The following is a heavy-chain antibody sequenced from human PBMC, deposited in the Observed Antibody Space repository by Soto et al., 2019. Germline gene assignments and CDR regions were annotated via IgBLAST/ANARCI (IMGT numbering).Heavy chain of an antibody. V-gene: IGHV3-15*01. CDR2: IKSKTDGGTT. CDR3: TTLGYYYYGMDV. J-gene: IGHJ6*02. CDR1: GFTFSNAW. Sequence: GGSLRLSCAASGFTFSNAWMSWVRQAARKGLEWVGGIKSKTDGGTTDYAAPVKGRFTISRDDSKNTLYLQMNSLKTEYTAVYYCTTLGYYYYGMDVWGQGTTVTVSS.